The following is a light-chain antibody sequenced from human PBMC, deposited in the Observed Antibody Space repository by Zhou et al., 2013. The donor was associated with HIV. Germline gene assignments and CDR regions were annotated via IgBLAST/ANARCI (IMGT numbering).Light chain of an antibody. CDR1: QEIGNY. CDR2: SAS. Sequence: DIEMTQSPSSLSASVGDRVTITCRASQEIGNYLAWYRQKPGEVPSLLIYSASTLQFAVPSRFSGSGSGTQFTLTINNLQPEDVATYYCQKYNSAPLTFGGGPRWRSN. V-gene: IGKV1-27*01. J-gene: IGKJ4*01. CDR3: QKYNSAPLT.